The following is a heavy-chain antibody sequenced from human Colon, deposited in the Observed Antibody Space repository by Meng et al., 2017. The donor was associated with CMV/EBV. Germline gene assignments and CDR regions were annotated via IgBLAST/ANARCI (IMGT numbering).Heavy chain of an antibody. CDR3: ARDPVGALAFYDY. CDR1: GGSISSYY. CDR2: IYYNGRPNYNPSLRT. J-gene: IGHJ4*02. Sequence: GSLRLSCTVSGGSISSYYWSWIRQPPGKGLEWIGYIYYNGRPNYNPSLRTNYNPSLKSRVTISVDASKNQFSLKLSSVTAADTAVYYCARDPVGALAFYDYWGQGTLVTVSS. D-gene: IGHD1-26*01. V-gene: IGHV4-59*01.